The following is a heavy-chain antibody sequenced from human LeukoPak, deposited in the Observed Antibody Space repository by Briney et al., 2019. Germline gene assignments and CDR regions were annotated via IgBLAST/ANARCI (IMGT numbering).Heavy chain of an antibody. D-gene: IGHD2-2*01. Sequence: ASVKVSCKASGYTFTGYYMHWVRQAPGQGLEWMGWINPNSGGTNYAQKFQGRVTMTRDTSISTAYMELSRLRSDDTAVYYCARDQAIVVVPAAIAGWFDPWGQGTLVTVSS. V-gene: IGHV1-2*02. CDR2: INPNSGGT. CDR3: ARDQAIVVVPAAIAGWFDP. CDR1: GYTFTGYY. J-gene: IGHJ5*02.